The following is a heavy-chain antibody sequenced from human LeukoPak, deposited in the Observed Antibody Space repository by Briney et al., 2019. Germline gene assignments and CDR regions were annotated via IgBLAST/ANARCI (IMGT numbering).Heavy chain of an antibody. CDR3: ARGYRDFYYYLDV. CDR1: GGSISSYY. Sequence: SDTLSLTCTVSGGSISSYYWSWIRQPPGKGLEWIGYVYYGGNTKKNPSLKSRATISADTSMNQFSLNLSSATAADTAVYYCARGYRDFYYYLDVWGKGTTVTVSS. J-gene: IGHJ6*03. V-gene: IGHV4-59*07. D-gene: IGHD5-24*01. CDR2: VYYGGNT.